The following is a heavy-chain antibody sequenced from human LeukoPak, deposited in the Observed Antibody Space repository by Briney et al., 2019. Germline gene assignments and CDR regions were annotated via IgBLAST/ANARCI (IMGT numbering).Heavy chain of an antibody. J-gene: IGHJ4*02. CDR2: INPNSGGT. D-gene: IGHD4-17*01. CDR1: GYTFTGYY. CDR3: ALSTTGSEGFDY. V-gene: IGHV1-2*02. Sequence: ASLKVSCKASGYTFTGYYKHWVRQAPGQGLEWMGWINPNSGGTNYARKFQGRVTMTRDTSISTAYMELSRLRSDDTAVYYCALSTTGSEGFDYWGQGTLVTVSS.